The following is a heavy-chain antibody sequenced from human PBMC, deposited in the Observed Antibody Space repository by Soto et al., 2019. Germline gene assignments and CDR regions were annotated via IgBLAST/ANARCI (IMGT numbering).Heavy chain of an antibody. V-gene: IGHV4-30-2*01. Sequence: SETLSLTCAVSGGSISSGGYSWSWIRQPPGKGLEWIGYIYHSGSTYYNPSIKSRVTISVDRPKNQFSLKLSSVTAADTAVYYCAREGSYGFYFDYWGQGTLVTVSS. D-gene: IGHD5-18*01. J-gene: IGHJ4*02. CDR3: AREGSYGFYFDY. CDR2: IYHSGST. CDR1: GGSISSGGYS.